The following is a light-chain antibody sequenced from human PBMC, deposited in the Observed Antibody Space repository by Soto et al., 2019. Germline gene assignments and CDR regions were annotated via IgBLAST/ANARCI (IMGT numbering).Light chain of an antibody. Sequence: QSVLTQPPSVSAAPGQTVTISCSGTSSNIGNNHVSSYQQHPRTAPTILIYENDKRPSAIADRFSGSKSGTSATLGITGLQTGDEDDYYCGTWDNSLSGGGVFGGGTQLTVL. V-gene: IGLV1-51*02. CDR3: GTWDNSLSGGGV. CDR2: END. J-gene: IGLJ3*02. CDR1: SSNIGNNH.